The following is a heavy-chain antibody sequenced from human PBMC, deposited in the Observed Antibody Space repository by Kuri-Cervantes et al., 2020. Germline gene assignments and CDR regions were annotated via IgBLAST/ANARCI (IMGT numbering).Heavy chain of an antibody. CDR2: IYSGGST. CDR3: ARDLGQVWVS. J-gene: IGHJ4*02. V-gene: IGHV3-53*01. CDR1: GFTFSSYS. Sequence: GGSLRLSCAASGFTFSSYSMNWVRQAPGKGLEWVSVIYSGGSTYYADSVKGRFTMSRDNSKNTVYLQMNSLRAEDTAVYYCARDLGQVWVSWGQGTLVTVSS. D-gene: IGHD5-18*01.